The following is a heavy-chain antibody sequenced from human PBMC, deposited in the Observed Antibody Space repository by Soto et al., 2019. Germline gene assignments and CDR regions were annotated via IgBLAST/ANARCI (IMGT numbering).Heavy chain of an antibody. D-gene: IGHD2-8*01. Sequence: SETLSLTCTVSGGSISNFYWSWIRQPPGKGLEWIGYISYSGNTNYNPSLKSRVSISVDTSKNQLSLNLTSVTAADTAVCYCARAPMVLSRSYFDSWGKGTPVTVSS. CDR2: ISYSGNT. CDR1: GGSISNFY. CDR3: ARAPMVLSRSYFDS. J-gene: IGHJ4*02. V-gene: IGHV4-59*01.